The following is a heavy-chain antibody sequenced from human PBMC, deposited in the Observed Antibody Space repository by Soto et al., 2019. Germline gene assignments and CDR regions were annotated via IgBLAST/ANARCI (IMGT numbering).Heavy chain of an antibody. Sequence: SETLSPTCTVSGGSISSGGYHWSWIRQYPGKGLEWIGYIYYSGSTYYNPSLKSRVTISVDTSKNQFSLKLSSVTAADTAVYYCARVKNSSGYYSTPYFDYWGQGTLVTVSS. CDR3: ARVKNSSGYYSTPYFDY. CDR1: GGSISSGGYH. V-gene: IGHV4-31*03. D-gene: IGHD3-22*01. J-gene: IGHJ4*02. CDR2: IYYSGST.